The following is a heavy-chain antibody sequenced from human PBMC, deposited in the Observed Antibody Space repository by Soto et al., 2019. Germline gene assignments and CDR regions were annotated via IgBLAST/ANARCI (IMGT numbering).Heavy chain of an antibody. J-gene: IGHJ4*02. D-gene: IGHD5-18*01. V-gene: IGHV5-51*01. CDR1: GYTFSNYW. Sequence: PGESLKISCKGSGYTFSNYWIAWVRQMPGKGLEWMGVIYPGDSDTRYSPSFQGQVTISADKSIATTYLQWSSLKAADTAMYYCARVKTGRRGLNYGYYFDYWGQGALVTVSS. CDR2: IYPGDSDT. CDR3: ARVKTGRRGLNYGYYFDY.